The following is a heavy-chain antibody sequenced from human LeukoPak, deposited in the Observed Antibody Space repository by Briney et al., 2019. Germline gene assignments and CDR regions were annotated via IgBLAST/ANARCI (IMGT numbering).Heavy chain of an antibody. D-gene: IGHD4-17*01. CDR1: GFTFSIYA. CDR3: ARLRSAAFDI. CDR2: ISYDETYI. J-gene: IGHJ3*02. Sequence: GGSLRLSCAASGFTFSIYAMHWVRQAPGKGLEWVALISYDETYIYYADSVKGRFTISRENAKNSLYLQMNSLRAGDTAVYYCARLRSAAFDIWGQGTMVTVSS. V-gene: IGHV3-30*14.